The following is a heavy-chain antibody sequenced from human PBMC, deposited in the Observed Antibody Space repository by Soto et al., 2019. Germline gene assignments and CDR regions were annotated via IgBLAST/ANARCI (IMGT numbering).Heavy chain of an antibody. CDR2: IYHSGST. D-gene: IGHD3-16*02. CDR1: GYSISSGYY. V-gene: IGHV4-38-2*01. Sequence: LSLTCAVSGYSISSGYYWGWIRQPPGKGLEWIGSIYHSGSTYYNPSLKSRVTISVDTSKNQFSLKLSSVTAADTAVYYCARVDDYVWGSYRQRWFDPWGQGTLVTVSS. J-gene: IGHJ5*02. CDR3: ARVDDYVWGSYRQRWFDP.